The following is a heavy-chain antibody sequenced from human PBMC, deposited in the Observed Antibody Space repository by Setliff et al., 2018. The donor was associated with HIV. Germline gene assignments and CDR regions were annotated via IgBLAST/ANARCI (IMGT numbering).Heavy chain of an antibody. V-gene: IGHV4-34*01. CDR2: INHSGST. J-gene: IGHJ6*03. CDR1: GGSISSFF. Sequence: KPSETLSLTCTVSGGSISSFFWSWIRQPPGKGLEWIGEINHSGSTKYNPSLKSRVTISVDTSKHQFSLKLSSVTAADTAVYYCASLDGSESPYIYYYYMDVWGEGTAVTVSS. CDR3: ASLDGSESPYIYYYYMDV. D-gene: IGHD3-10*01.